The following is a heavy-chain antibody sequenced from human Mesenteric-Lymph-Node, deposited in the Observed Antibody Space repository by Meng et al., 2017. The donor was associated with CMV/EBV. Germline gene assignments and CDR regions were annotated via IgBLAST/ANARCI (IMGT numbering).Heavy chain of an antibody. D-gene: IGHD2-2*01. CDR1: GFTFNTYS. CDR3: ARDDCSSTSCPKDY. Sequence: ASGFTFNTYSMNWVRQAPGKGLEWVSSISSSSSYIYYADSVKGRFTISRDNAKNSLYLQMNSLRAEDTAVYYCARDDCSSTSCPKDYWGQGTLVTVSS. V-gene: IGHV3-21*01. J-gene: IGHJ4*02. CDR2: ISSSSSYI.